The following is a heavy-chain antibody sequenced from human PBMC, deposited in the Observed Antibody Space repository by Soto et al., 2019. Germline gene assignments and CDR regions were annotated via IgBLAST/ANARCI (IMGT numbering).Heavy chain of an antibody. CDR1: GASISGFY. Sequence: SETLSLTCTVSGASISGFYWSWIRKPAGKGLEWIGRIYATGTTDYNPSLKSRVMMSVDTSKKQFSLKLRSVTAADTAVYYCVRDGTKTLRDWFDPWGQGISVTVSS. V-gene: IGHV4-4*07. CDR2: IYATGTT. D-gene: IGHD1-1*01. J-gene: IGHJ5*02. CDR3: VRDGTKTLRDWFDP.